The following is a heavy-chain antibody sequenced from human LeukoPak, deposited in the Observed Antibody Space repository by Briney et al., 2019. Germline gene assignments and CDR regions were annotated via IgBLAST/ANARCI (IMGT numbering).Heavy chain of an antibody. D-gene: IGHD3-10*01. Sequence: GGSLRLSCAASGFTFSNAWMSWVRQAPGKGLEWVGRIKSKTDGGTTDYAAPVKGRFTISRDDSKNTLYLQMNSLKTEDTAVYYRTTDRNLYYYGSGSYYNYFDYWGQGTLVTVSS. CDR3: TTDRNLYYYGSGSYYNYFDY. V-gene: IGHV3-15*01. CDR1: GFTFSNAW. CDR2: IKSKTDGGTT. J-gene: IGHJ4*02.